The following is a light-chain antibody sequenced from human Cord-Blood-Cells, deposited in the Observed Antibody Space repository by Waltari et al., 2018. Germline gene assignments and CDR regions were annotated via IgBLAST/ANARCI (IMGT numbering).Light chain of an antibody. CDR3: CSYAGSSTYV. V-gene: IGLV2-23*01. Sequence: QSALTQPASVSGPPGQSITISCTGTSSDFGSYKLVSWYQQHPGKAPKLMIYEGSKRPSGVSNRFSGSKSVNTASLTISGLQAEDEADYYCCSYAGSSTYVFGTGTKVTVL. CDR2: EGS. CDR1: SSDFGSYKL. J-gene: IGLJ1*01.